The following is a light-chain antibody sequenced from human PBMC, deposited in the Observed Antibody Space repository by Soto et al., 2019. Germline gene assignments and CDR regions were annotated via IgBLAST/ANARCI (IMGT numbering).Light chain of an antibody. CDR2: DAS. V-gene: IGKV1-5*01. Sequence: GDRVTITCRASQSISSWLXXYXQKXGXXXKXXXYDASSLESGVPSRFSGSGYGTDFTLTIRSLQPEDSATYYCLHDYSYPRTFGQGTKVDIK. CDR3: LHDYSYPRT. J-gene: IGKJ1*01. CDR1: QSISSW.